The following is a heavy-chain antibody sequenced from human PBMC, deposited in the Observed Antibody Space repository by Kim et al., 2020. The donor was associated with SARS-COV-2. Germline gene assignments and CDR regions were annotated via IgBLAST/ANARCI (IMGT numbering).Heavy chain of an antibody. CDR1: GFTFSDSA. CDR3: ARVPGTTLAFWYAFDI. V-gene: IGHV3-73*01. J-gene: IGHJ3*02. Sequence: GGSLRLSCAASGFTFSDSAMHWVRQASGKGLEWVGRIRSKANGFATAYAASVKGRFTISRDDSKNTAYLQMNSLKNEDAAVYYCARVPGTTLAFWYAFDIWGQGTMVTVSS. D-gene: IGHD1-1*01. CDR2: IRSKANGFAT.